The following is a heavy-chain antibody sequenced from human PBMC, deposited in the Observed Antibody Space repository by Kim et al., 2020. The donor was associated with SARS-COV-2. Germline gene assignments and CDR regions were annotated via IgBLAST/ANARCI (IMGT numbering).Heavy chain of an antibody. Sequence: ASVKVSCEPSGYTFIDYGIHWVRQAPGQRLQWMGWINAGNGDTRYSQKFQGRVTITRDTSANTVYMELRSLRSEDTAAYYCTRGGRVIPASISRYNAMDVWGQGTTVTVSS. CDR1: GYTFIDYG. CDR3: TRGGRVIPASISRYNAMDV. CDR2: INAGNGDT. J-gene: IGHJ6*02. D-gene: IGHD2-2*01. V-gene: IGHV1-3*01.